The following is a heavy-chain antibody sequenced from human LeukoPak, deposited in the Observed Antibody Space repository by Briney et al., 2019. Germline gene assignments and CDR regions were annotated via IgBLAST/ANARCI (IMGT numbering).Heavy chain of an antibody. CDR3: ARDQNYYDSSALGY. V-gene: IGHV3-11*04. D-gene: IGHD3-22*01. Sequence: GGSLRLSCAASGFTFSDYYMSWIRQAPGKGLEWGSYISSSGSTIYYADSVKGRFTISRDNAKNSLYLQMNSLRAEDTAVYYCARDQNYYDSSALGYWGQGTLVTVSS. J-gene: IGHJ4*02. CDR2: ISSSGSTI. CDR1: GFTFSDYY.